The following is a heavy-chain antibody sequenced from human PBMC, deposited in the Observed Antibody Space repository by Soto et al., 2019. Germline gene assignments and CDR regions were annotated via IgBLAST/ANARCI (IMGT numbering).Heavy chain of an antibody. J-gene: IGHJ5*02. D-gene: IGHD2-21*02. CDR1: GGTFSSYA. CDR3: ARATPPAYCGGDCYTNWFDP. Sequence: SVKVSCKASGGTFSSYAISWVRQAPGQGLEWMGGIIPIFGTANYAQKFQGRVTITADGSTSTAYMELSSLRSEDTAVYYCARATPPAYCGGDCYTNWFDPWGQGTLVTVSS. CDR2: IIPIFGTA. V-gene: IGHV1-69*13.